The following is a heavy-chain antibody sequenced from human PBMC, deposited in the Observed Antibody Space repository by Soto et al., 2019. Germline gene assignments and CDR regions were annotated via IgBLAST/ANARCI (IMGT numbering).Heavy chain of an antibody. CDR2: ISGSGGST. CDR3: ATHSRGQLRFLEWSSSPHYYYYGMDV. Sequence: QPGGSMRLSCSASGLTFSSYAMSWVRQAPGKGLEWVSAISGSGGSTYYADSVKGRFTISRDNSKNTLYLQMNSLRAEDTAVYYCATHSRGQLRFLEWSSSPHYYYYGMDVWGQGTTVTVSS. CDR1: GLTFSSYA. D-gene: IGHD3-3*01. J-gene: IGHJ6*02. V-gene: IGHV3-23*01.